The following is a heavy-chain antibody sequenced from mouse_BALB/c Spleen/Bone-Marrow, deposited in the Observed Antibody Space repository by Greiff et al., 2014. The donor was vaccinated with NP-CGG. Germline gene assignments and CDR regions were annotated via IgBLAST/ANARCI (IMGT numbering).Heavy chain of an antibody. V-gene: IGHV14-4*02. CDR3: NARGDYDFDYFDY. Sequence: ESGAELVRSGASVKLSCTASGFNIKDYYMHWVKQRPEQGPEWIGWIDPENGDTEYAPKFQGKATMTADTSSNTAYLQLSSLTSEDTAVYYCNARGDYDFDYFDYWGQGTTLTVSS. CDR1: GFNIKDYY. CDR2: IDPENGDT. D-gene: IGHD2-4*01. J-gene: IGHJ2*01.